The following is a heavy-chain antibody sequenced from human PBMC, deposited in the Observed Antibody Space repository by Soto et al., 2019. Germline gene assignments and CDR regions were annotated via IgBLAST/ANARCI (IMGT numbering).Heavy chain of an antibody. V-gene: IGHV3-7*01. D-gene: IGHD3-16*02. CDR2: IKEDGSEK. J-gene: IGHJ4*02. CDR3: ARNNRENHFARAY. CDR1: GFAFSTYK. Sequence: PGGSLRLSCAASGFAFSTYKMTWVRQAPGEGLEWVANIKEDGSEKSYLDSVKGRFTISRDNAKNSLYLQMDSLRAEDTAVYYCARNNRENHFARAYWGQGTRVSVSS.